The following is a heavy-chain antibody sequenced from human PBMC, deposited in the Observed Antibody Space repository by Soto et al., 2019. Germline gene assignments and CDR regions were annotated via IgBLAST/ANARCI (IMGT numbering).Heavy chain of an antibody. CDR2: IIPIFGTA. J-gene: IGHJ6*02. CDR1: GGTFSSYA. V-gene: IGHV1-69*13. D-gene: IGHD3-3*01. CDR3: ASRLRFLEWLSPPGYYGMDV. Sequence: SVKVSCKASGGTFSSYAISWVRQAPGQGLEWMGGIIPIFGTANYAQKFQGRVTITADESTSTAYMELSSLRSEDTAVYYCASRLRFLEWLSPPGYYGMDVWG.